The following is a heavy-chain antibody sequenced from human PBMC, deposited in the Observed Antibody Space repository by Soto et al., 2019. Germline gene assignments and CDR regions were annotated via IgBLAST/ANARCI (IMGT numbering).Heavy chain of an antibody. Sequence: SETLSLTCTVSGGSISSGGYYWSWIRQHPGKGLEWIGYIYYSGSANYNPSLKSRLTISVDTSKNQFSLKLSSVTAADTAVYYCARQPKGYYMDVWGKGTTVTVAS. CDR3: ARQPKGYYMDV. CDR2: IYYSGSA. CDR1: GGSISSGGYY. J-gene: IGHJ6*03. V-gene: IGHV4-61*08.